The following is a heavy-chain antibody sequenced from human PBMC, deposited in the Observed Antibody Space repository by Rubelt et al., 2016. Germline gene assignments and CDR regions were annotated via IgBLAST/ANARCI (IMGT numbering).Heavy chain of an antibody. Sequence: QVQLVQSGAEVQKPGASVKVSCKASGYTFTSYGISWVRQAPGQGLEWMGWLSAYTGNTNYAQKRQGRVTMNTDTSTSKAYRERRSLRSDDTAVYYCARDGAFPLGSGFEKRSDYWGQGTLVTVSS. V-gene: IGHV1-18*01. J-gene: IGHJ4*02. CDR2: LSAYTGNT. CDR3: ARDGAFPLGSGFEKRSDY. D-gene: IGHD3-10*01. CDR1: GYTFTSYG.